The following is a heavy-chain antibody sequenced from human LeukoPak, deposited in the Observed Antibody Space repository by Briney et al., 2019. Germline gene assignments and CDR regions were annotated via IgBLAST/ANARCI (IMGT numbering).Heavy chain of an antibody. V-gene: IGHV3-30*04. CDR3: ARRRIGVLRGVTGPPDY. J-gene: IGHJ4*02. Sequence: GGSLRLSCAASGFTFSSCAMYWVRQAPGKGLEWVAIISYDGTYNYYADSVKGRFTISRDNSHSTLHLQMNSLRAEDTAVYYCARRRIGVLRGVTGPPDYWGQGTLVTVSS. D-gene: IGHD3-10*01. CDR1: GFTFSSCA. CDR2: ISYDGTYN.